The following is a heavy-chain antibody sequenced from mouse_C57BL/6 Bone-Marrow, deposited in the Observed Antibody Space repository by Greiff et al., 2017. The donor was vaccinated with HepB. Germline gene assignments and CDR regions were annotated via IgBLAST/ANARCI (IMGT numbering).Heavy chain of an antibody. J-gene: IGHJ2*01. Sequence: EVHLVESGGGLVKPGGSLKLSCAASGFTFSSYAMSWVRQTPEKRLEWVATISDGGSYTYYPDNVKGRFTISRDNAKNNLYLQMSHLKSEDTAMYYCARDRNYYGNYFDYWGQGTTLTVSS. CDR1: GFTFSSYA. D-gene: IGHD2-1*01. CDR2: ISDGGSYT. V-gene: IGHV5-4*01. CDR3: ARDRNYYGNYFDY.